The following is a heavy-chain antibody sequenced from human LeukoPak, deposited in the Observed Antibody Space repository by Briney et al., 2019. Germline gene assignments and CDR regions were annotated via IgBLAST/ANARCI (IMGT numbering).Heavy chain of an antibody. CDR3: AKSPRSGWFDY. Sequence: PGGTLRLSCAASAFTFSSYVLSWVRQAPGKGLEGVLAISGSGGSTYYADYVKGRFTISRDNSKNTLYLQMNSLRAEDTAVYYCAKSPRSGWFDYWGQGTLVTVSS. CDR1: AFTFSSYV. CDR2: ISGSGGST. V-gene: IGHV3-23*01. J-gene: IGHJ4*02. D-gene: IGHD6-19*01.